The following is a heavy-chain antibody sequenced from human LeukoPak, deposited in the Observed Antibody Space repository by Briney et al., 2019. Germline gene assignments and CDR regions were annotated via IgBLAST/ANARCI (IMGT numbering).Heavy chain of an antibody. CDR1: GGSFSTSG. CDR3: ARDHWGIVENGYDYFYYDMDV. J-gene: IGHJ6*02. CDR2: VIPIYGTP. Sequence: ASVKVSCKASGGSFSTSGFSWVRQAPGQGLEWMGGVIPIYGTPSCAQKFQGRVTITTDESTSTAYMELSSLRSEDTAVYYCARDHWGIVENGYDYFYYDMDVWGQGTTVTVSS. V-gene: IGHV1-69*05. D-gene: IGHD7-27*01.